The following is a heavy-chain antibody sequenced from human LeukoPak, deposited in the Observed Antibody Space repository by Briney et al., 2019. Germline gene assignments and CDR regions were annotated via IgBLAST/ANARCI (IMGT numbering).Heavy chain of an antibody. CDR1: GYTFTSYD. D-gene: IGHD5-24*01. Sequence: ASVKVSCKASGYTFTSYDINWVRQATGQGLEWMGWMNPNSGNTGYAQKFQGRVTMTRNTSISTAYMELSSLRSEDTAVYYCARDPSAGMATTDHPMDFWGQGTLVTVSS. CDR2: MNPNSGNT. J-gene: IGHJ4*02. CDR3: ARDPSAGMATTDHPMDF. V-gene: IGHV1-8*01.